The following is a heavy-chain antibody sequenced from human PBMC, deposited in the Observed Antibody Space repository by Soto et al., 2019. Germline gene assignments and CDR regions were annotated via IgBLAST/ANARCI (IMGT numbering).Heavy chain of an antibody. V-gene: IGHV3-43*01. CDR2: ISWNGGSS. J-gene: IGHJ6*02. D-gene: IGHD3-10*01. CDR3: AKNIGAHGSGGGDV. Sequence: EEQLVESGGAVVQPGGSLRLSCEASGFTFGSYTMHWVRQAPGKGLEWVSLISWNGGSSFYADSVKGRFTISRDNSGDSLYLQMNSLRPEASALYYCAKNIGAHGSGGGDVWGHGTTVTVSS. CDR1: GFTFGSYT.